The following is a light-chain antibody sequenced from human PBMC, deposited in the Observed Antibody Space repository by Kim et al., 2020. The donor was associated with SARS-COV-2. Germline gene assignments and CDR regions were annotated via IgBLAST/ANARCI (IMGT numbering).Light chain of an antibody. CDR1: RSDIGSNT. Sequence: QPVLTQSASASGTPGQRVTISCSGSRSDIGSNTVNWYQQLPGSAPELLIYGNNQRPSRVPDRFSGSKSGTSASLAISGLQSEDEGDYFCAAWDDSLNGWVFGGGTQLTVL. V-gene: IGLV1-44*01. CDR2: GNN. CDR3: AAWDDSLNGWV. J-gene: IGLJ3*02.